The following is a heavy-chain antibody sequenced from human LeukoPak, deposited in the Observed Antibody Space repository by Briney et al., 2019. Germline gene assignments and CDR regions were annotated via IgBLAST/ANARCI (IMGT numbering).Heavy chain of an antibody. V-gene: IGHV3-74*01. J-gene: IGHJ4*02. CDR2: ISDDGSYT. CDR1: GFSFSSHW. D-gene: IGHD2-21*01. Sequence: TGGSLRLSCAASGFSFSSHWVHWVHQAPGKGLVWVSRISDDGSYTSNVDSVKGRFTISRDSVNNMLYLHMNSLRAEDTAVYYCASFGISWRSSYWGQGTLVTVSS. CDR3: ASFGISWRSSY.